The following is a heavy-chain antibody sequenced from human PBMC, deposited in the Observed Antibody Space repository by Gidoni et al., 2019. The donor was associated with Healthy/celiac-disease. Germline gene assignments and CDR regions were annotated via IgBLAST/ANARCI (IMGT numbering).Heavy chain of an antibody. Sequence: EVQLVESGGGLVQPGGSLRLSCAAYAFPFCSSWLSWVRQAPGKGLELVANIKQDGSEKYYVDSVKGRFTSSRDNAKNSLYLQMNSLRAEDTAVYYCARESEDYDFWSGYYMGIPFDYWGQGTLVTVSS. CDR1: AFPFCSSW. CDR3: ARESEDYDFWSGYYMGIPFDY. CDR2: IKQDGSEK. J-gene: IGHJ4*02. V-gene: IGHV3-7*01. D-gene: IGHD3-3*01.